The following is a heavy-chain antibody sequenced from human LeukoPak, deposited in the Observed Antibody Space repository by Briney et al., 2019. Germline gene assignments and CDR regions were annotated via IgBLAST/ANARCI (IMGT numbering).Heavy chain of an antibody. CDR3: AKDLSGAFDY. CDR2: LSGSGGST. V-gene: IGHV3-23*01. Sequence: GGSLRLYCAASGFTFSSYAMSWVRQAPGKGLEWVSTLSGSGGSTYYADSVKGRFTISRDNSKNTLYLQMNSLRAEDTAVYYCAKDLSGAFDYWGQGTLVTVSS. D-gene: IGHD3-10*01. J-gene: IGHJ4*02. CDR1: GFTFSSYA.